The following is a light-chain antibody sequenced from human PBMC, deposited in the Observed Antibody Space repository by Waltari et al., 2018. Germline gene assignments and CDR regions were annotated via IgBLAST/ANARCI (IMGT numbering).Light chain of an antibody. Sequence: DIQMTQSPSSLSASVGDRVTITCRASQSISSYLNWYQQKPGKAPKLLIYAASSLQSGVPSRFSGSGSGTDFTRTISSLQPEDFATYYCQQSYSTPWTFGQGTKKEIK. CDR1: QSISSY. CDR2: AAS. J-gene: IGKJ1*01. CDR3: QQSYSTPWT. V-gene: IGKV1-39*01.